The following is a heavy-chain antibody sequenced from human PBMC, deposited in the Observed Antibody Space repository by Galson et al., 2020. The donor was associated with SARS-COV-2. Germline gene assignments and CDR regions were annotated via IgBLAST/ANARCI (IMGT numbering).Heavy chain of an antibody. CDR1: GFTFSSYA. J-gene: IGHJ5*02. V-gene: IGHV3-30*04. Sequence: GGSLRLSCAASGFTFSSYAMHWVRQAPGKGPAWVAVISYDGSNKYYADSVKGRFTISRDNSKNTLYLQMNSLRAEDTAVYYCARDDYVWGSYRYARENWFDPWGQGTLVTVSS. D-gene: IGHD3-16*02. CDR3: ARDDYVWGSYRYARENWFDP. CDR2: ISYDGSNK.